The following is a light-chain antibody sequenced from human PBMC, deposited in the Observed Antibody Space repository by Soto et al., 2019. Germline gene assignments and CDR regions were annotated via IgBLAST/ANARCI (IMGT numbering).Light chain of an antibody. CDR3: LQHNSYPYT. J-gene: IGKJ2*01. CDR2: GAS. Sequence: DIQMTQSPSAMSASLGDRVTITCRASQSISRYLAWFQQKPGTVPKRLIYGASTLESGVPSRFSGSGSGTQFIVTIHSLQPEDFVTYYCLQHNSYPYTFGQGTKLEIK. V-gene: IGKV1-17*03. CDR1: QSISRY.